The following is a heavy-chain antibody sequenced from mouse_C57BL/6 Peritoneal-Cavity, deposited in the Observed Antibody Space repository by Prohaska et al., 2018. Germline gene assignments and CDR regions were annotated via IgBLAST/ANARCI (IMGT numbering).Heavy chain of an antibody. V-gene: IGHV10-1*01. CDR2: IRSKSNKYAT. D-gene: IGHD2-1*01. CDR3: VSYSSMDY. CDR1: GFSFNTYA. J-gene: IGHJ4*01. Sequence: EVQLVESGGGLVQPKGSLKLSCAASGFSFNTYAMNWVRQAPGKGLEWVDCIRSKSNKYATYYADSVKDRCTISRDDSESMLYLQMNNLKTEDTAMYYCVSYSSMDYWGQGTSVTVSS.